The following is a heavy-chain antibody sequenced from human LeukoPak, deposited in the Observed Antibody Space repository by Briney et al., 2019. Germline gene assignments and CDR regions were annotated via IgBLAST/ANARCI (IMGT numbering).Heavy chain of an antibody. V-gene: IGHV1-69*13. J-gene: IGHJ4*02. CDR2: IIPIFGTA. CDR3: ARDPGSGSYYFDY. CDR1: NYTFASYG. Sequence: SVKVSCKASNYTFASYGTSWVRQAPGQGLEWMGGIIPIFGTANYAQKFQGRVTITADESTSTAYMELSSLRSEDTAVYYCARDPGSGSYYFDYWGQGTLVTVSS. D-gene: IGHD3-10*01.